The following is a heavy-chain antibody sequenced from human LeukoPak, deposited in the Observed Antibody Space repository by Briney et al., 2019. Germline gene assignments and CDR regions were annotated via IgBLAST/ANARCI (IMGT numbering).Heavy chain of an antibody. CDR3: ARTVGYGDYHWFDP. J-gene: IGHJ5*02. D-gene: IGHD4-17*01. CDR2: IYSGIST. Sequence: GETLRLSCAASGFTVSSNYMSWVRQAPGKGLEWISVIYSGISTYYADSVKGRFTISRDNSKNTLYLQMNSLRAEDTAVYYCARTVGYGDYHWFDPWGQGTLVTVSS. V-gene: IGHV3-53*01. CDR1: GFTVSSNY.